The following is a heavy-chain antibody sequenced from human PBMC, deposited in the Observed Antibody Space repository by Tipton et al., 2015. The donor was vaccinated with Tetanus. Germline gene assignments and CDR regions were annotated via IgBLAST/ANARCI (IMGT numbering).Heavy chain of an antibody. CDR2: LYRGASTT. Sequence: SLRLSCAASGFTLGSFAMTWVRQVPGKGLEWVAILYRGASTTYYEDSVKGRFTISRDDSKNTLFLQMNSLRAEDTAIYYCAGELTEDAFDIWGQGTMVAVSS. CDR1: GFTLGSFA. J-gene: IGHJ3*02. CDR3: AGELTEDAFDI. V-gene: IGHV3-23*03. D-gene: IGHD1-7*01.